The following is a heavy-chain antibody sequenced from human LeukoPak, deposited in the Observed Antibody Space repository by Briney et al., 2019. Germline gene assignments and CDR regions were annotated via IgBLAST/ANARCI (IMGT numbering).Heavy chain of an antibody. V-gene: IGHV3-23*01. CDR1: GFTLSSYA. CDR3: AKVGTSVLRFLEWFWGPFDP. D-gene: IGHD3-3*01. J-gene: IGHJ5*02. Sequence: QSGGSLRLSCAASGFTLSSYAMSWVRQAPGKGLEWVSAISGSGGSTYYADSVKGRFTISRDNSKNTLYLQMNSLRAEDTAVYYCAKVGTSVLRFLEWFWGPFDPWGQGTLVTVSS. CDR2: ISGSGGST.